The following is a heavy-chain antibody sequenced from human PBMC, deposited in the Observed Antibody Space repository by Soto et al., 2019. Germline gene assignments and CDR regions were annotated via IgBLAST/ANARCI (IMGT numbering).Heavy chain of an antibody. D-gene: IGHD2-15*01. CDR2: IYWDDDK. Sequence: QITLKESGPTLVKPTQTLTLTCTFSGFSLSSSGVGVGWIRQPPGKALEWLALIYWDDDKRYSPSLKTRLTVTNATAQSQVVFTMTDMDPVDTATYFCAHRDCGGGSCPFAYWGQGNLVTVSS. V-gene: IGHV2-5*02. CDR1: GFSLSSSGVG. J-gene: IGHJ4*02. CDR3: AHRDCGGGSCPFAY.